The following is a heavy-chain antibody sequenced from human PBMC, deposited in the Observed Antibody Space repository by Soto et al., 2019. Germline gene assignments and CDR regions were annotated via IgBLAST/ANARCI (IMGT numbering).Heavy chain of an antibody. D-gene: IGHD2-15*01. CDR1: GYTFTSYD. J-gene: IGHJ1*01. CDR2: MNPNRGNT. V-gene: IGHV1-8*01. CDR3: ARGRYCSGGSCYWYFQH. Sequence: QVQLVQSGAEVKKPGASVKVSCKASGYTFTSYDINWVRQASGQGLEWMGWMNPNRGNTGYAQKFQGRVTMTRNTAISTAYMELSSLRSEDTAVYYGARGRYCSGGSCYWYFQHWGQGTLVTVSS.